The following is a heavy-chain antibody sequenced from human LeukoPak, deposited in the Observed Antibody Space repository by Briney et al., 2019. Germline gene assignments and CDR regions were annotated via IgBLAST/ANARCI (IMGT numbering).Heavy chain of an antibody. V-gene: IGHV4-4*07. CDR1: GGSISSYY. D-gene: IGHD6-13*01. CDR3: ARVGGIVAAGLFDY. Sequence: SETLSLTCTVSGGSISSYYWGWIRQPAGKGLEWIGRIYTSGRTNYNPSLESRLTMSVDTSKNQFSLKLSFVTAADTAVYYCARVGGIVAAGLFDYWGQGTLVTVSS. J-gene: IGHJ4*02. CDR2: IYTSGRT.